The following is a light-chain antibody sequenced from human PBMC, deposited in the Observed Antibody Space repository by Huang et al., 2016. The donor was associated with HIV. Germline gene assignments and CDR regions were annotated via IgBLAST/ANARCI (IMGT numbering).Light chain of an antibody. Sequence: VVLTQSPAALSESPGERVTLSCRASHNVTANLAWYLHKPGQAPRVLIYDASTRAAGIPARFSGSGSGTEFTLTISSLQSDDSGVYYCQQYTNPPPWTFGQGTRVEI. J-gene: IGKJ1*01. V-gene: IGKV3-15*01. CDR3: QQYTNPPPWT. CDR2: DAS. CDR1: HNVTAN.